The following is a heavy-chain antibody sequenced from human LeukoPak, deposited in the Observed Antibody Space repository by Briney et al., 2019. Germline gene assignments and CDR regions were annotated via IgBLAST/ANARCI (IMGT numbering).Heavy chain of an antibody. D-gene: IGHD5-18*01. CDR2: ISSSSSTI. V-gene: IGHV3-48*01. J-gene: IGHJ6*02. CDR1: GFTFSSYS. CDR3: AREGDTAMAEAYYYYGMDV. Sequence: GGSLRLSGAASGFTFSSYSMNWVRQAPGKGLEWVSYISSSSSTIYYADSVKGRFTISRDNAKNSLYLQMNSLRAEDTAVYYCAREGDTAMAEAYYYYGMDVWGQGTTVTVSS.